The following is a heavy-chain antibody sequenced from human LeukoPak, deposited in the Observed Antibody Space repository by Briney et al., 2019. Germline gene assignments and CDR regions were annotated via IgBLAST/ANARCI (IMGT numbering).Heavy chain of an antibody. J-gene: IGHJ4*02. CDR3: ARVRDILTGYYTYYFDY. V-gene: IGHV1-2*02. CDR2: INPNSGGT. CDR1: GYTFTGYY. Sequence: GASVKVSCKASGYTFTGYYMHWVRQAPGQGLEWMGWINPNSGGTNYAQKFQGRVTMTRDTSISTAYMELSRLRSDDTAVYYCARVRDILTGYYTYYFDYWGQGTLVTVSS. D-gene: IGHD3-9*01.